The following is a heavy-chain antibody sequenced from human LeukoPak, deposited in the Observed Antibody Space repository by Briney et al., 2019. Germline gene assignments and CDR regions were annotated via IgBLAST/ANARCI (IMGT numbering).Heavy chain of an antibody. CDR2: ISYDGSNK. J-gene: IGHJ6*02. D-gene: IGHD6-19*01. Sequence: GGSLRLSCAASGFTFSSYGMHWVRQAPGKGLEWVAVISYDGSNKYYADSVKGRFTISRDNSKNTLYLQMNSLRAEDTAVYYCAKVPYSSGWYEGYQYYGIDVWGQGTTVTVSS. CDR1: GFTFSSYG. V-gene: IGHV3-30*18. CDR3: AKVPYSSGWYEGYQYYGIDV.